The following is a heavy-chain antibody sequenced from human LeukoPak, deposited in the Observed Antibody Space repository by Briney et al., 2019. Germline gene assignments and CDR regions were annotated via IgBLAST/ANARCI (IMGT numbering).Heavy chain of an antibody. CDR3: ARLLTLDYYYYYMDV. Sequence: SETLSLTCTVSGGSISSYYWSWIRQPPGQGLEWIGYIYTSGSTNYNPSLKSRVTISVDTSKNQFSLKLSSVTAADTAVYYCARLLTLDYYYYYMDVWGKGTTVTVSS. CDR1: GGSISSYY. D-gene: IGHD1-14*01. CDR2: IYTSGST. J-gene: IGHJ6*03. V-gene: IGHV4-4*09.